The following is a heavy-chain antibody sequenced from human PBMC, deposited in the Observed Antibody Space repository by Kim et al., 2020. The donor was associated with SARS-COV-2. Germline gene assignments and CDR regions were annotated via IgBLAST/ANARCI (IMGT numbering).Heavy chain of an antibody. CDR2: MNPNSGNT. D-gene: IGHD6-13*01. V-gene: IGHV1-8*01. J-gene: IGHJ6*03. CDR3: ARGFRAAAGPFYYYYYMDV. Sequence: ASEVSCKASGYTFTSYDINWVRQATGQGLEWMGWMNPNSGNTGYAQKFQGRVTMTRNTSISTAYMELSSLRSEDTAVYYCARGFRAAAGPFYYYYYMDVW. CDR1: GYTFTSYD.